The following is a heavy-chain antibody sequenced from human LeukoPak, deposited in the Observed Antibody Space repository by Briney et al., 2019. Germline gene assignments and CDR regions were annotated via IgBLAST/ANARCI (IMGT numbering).Heavy chain of an antibody. Sequence: GGSLRLPCAASGFTFSSYAMHWVRQAPGKGLEWVAVISYDGSNKYYADSVKGRFTISRDNSKNTLYLQMGSLRAEDMAVYYCATQRRRLGELWSMDYWGQGTLVTVSS. V-gene: IGHV3-30*14. CDR3: ATQRRRLGELWSMDY. D-gene: IGHD3-16*01. CDR1: GFTFSSYA. J-gene: IGHJ4*02. CDR2: ISYDGSNK.